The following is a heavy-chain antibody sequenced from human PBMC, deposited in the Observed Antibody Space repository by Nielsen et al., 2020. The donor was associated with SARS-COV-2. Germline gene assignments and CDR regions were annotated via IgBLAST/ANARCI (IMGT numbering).Heavy chain of an antibody. CDR2: IYYSGSS. J-gene: IGHJ4*02. CDR3: ARDGIAEAGTLGY. V-gene: IGHV4-59*01. Sequence: RQAPGKGLEWIGYIYYSGSSNSNPSLKSRVTISVDTSKNQFSLKLRSVTAADTAVYYCARDGIAEAGTLGYWGQGTLVTVSS. D-gene: IGHD6-19*01.